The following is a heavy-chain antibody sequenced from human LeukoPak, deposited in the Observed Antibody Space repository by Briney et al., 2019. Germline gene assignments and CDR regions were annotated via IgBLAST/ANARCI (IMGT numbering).Heavy chain of an antibody. Sequence: SQTLSLTCTVSGGSISSGGYYWGWNRQPPGKGLEWIGSIYYSGSTYYNPSLKSRVTISVDTSKNQFSLKLSSVTAADTAVYYCARDSYSSGSFDYWGQGTLVTVSS. D-gene: IGHD6-19*01. V-gene: IGHV4-39*07. CDR1: GGSISSGGYY. J-gene: IGHJ4*02. CDR2: IYYSGST. CDR3: ARDSYSSGSFDY.